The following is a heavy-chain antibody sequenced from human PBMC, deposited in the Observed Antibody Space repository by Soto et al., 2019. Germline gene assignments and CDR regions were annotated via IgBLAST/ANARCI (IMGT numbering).Heavy chain of an antibody. CDR3: ARRGPDHYDRSGYYYFDY. Sequence: QVQLVESGGGVVQPGRSLRLSCVVSGFSFSSSAMHWVRQAPGKGLEWVAAISHDETINYCADSVKGRFTTSRDNSKNTLYLRMNSLRAEDTAVYYCARRGPDHYDRSGYYYFDYWGQGTLVTVSS. J-gene: IGHJ4*02. V-gene: IGHV3-30-3*01. CDR1: GFSFSSSA. CDR2: ISHDETIN. D-gene: IGHD3-22*01.